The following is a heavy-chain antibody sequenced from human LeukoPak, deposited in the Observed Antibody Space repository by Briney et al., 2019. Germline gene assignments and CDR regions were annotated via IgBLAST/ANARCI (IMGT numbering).Heavy chain of an antibody. J-gene: IGHJ4*02. CDR3: ARXRLGGSYRGSFIGSYYFDY. Sequence: PGGSLRLSCAASGFTFSSYAMHWVRQAPGKGLEYVSAISSNGGSTYYANSVKGRFTISRDNSKNTLYLQMGSLRAEDMAVYYCARXRLGGSYRGSFIGSYYFDYWGQGTLVTVSS. V-gene: IGHV3-64*01. D-gene: IGHD1-26*01. CDR2: ISSNGGST. CDR1: GFTFSSYA.